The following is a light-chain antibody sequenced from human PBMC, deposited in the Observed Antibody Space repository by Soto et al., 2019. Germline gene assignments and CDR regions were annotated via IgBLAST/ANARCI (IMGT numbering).Light chain of an antibody. J-gene: IGKJ4*01. CDR1: QSVPSSY. V-gene: IGKV3-20*01. CDR2: GAS. CDR3: QQYGTSFFT. Sequence: EIVLTQSPGTLSLSPGERATISCRASQSVPSSYVAWFQQKSGQAPRLLIYGASTRATGIPERFSGSGSGTDFTLTISRLEPEDFAVYFCQQYGTSFFTFGGGTKVDIK.